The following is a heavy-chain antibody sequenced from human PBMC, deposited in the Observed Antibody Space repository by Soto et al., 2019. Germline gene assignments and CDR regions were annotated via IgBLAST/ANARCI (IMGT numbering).Heavy chain of an antibody. J-gene: IGHJ4*02. D-gene: IGHD1-26*01. V-gene: IGHV4-31*03. Sequence: QVQLQESGPGLVKPSQTLSLTCTVSGGSISSGGYYWSWIRQHPGKGLEWIGYIYYSGITYYNPSLKSRVTMSVDTSKNQSSLKLSSVTAADTAVYYCAGIYSGSPGGTLRYWGQGTLVTVSS. CDR1: GGSISSGGYY. CDR2: IYYSGIT. CDR3: AGIYSGSPGGTLRY.